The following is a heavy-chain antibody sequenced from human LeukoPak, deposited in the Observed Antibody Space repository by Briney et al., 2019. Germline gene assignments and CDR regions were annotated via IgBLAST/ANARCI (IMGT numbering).Heavy chain of an antibody. CDR3: ARVGRGFFGTSSQYYFDY. D-gene: IGHD2-2*01. J-gene: IGHJ4*02. CDR1: GFTVSTNY. V-gene: IGHV3-74*01. Sequence: GGSLRLSCAASGFTVSTNYMSWVRQAPGKGLVWVSRINSDGSSTSYADSVKGRFTISRDNAKNTLYLQMNSLRAEDTAVYYCARVGRGFFGTSSQYYFDYWGQGTLVTVSS. CDR2: INSDGSST.